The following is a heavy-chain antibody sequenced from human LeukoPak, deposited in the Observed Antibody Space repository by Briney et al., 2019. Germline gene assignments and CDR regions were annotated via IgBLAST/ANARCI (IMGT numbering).Heavy chain of an antibody. Sequence: SETLSLTCTVSGGSLSPYCWSWIRQPPGRGLEWIGYIYYSGNTNYNPSLKSRVTISVDTSKNQFSLKLSSVTAADTAVYYCARSAIAVPGTIDYWGQGTLVTVSS. D-gene: IGHD6-19*01. CDR3: ARSAIAVPGTIDY. V-gene: IGHV4-59*01. J-gene: IGHJ4*02. CDR2: IYYSGNT. CDR1: GGSLSPYC.